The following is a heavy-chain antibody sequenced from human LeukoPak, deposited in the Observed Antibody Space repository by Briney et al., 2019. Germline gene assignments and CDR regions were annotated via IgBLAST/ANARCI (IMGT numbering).Heavy chain of an antibody. V-gene: IGHV3-23*01. CDR2: RSGSGGRT. D-gene: IGHD3-16*01. CDR3: AKGYYDYVWGSYYFDY. CDR1: GFTYGSYA. Sequence: PGGSLSLSCPGSGFTYGSYAMSWVRQSPGRELERVSARSGSGGRTYYADSVKGRFTISRDNSRDTLYLQMNSLTAEDTAVYYCAKGYYDYVWGSYYFDYWGQGTLVTVSS. J-gene: IGHJ4*02.